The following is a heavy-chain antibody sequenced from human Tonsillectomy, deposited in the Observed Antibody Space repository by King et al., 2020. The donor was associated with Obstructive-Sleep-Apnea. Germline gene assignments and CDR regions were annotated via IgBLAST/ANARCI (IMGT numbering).Heavy chain of an antibody. V-gene: IGHV5-51*01. CDR1: GYSFSRYY. CDR3: ARDSNSGFLPFDS. J-gene: IGHJ4*02. Sequence: QLVQSGAEVKKPGESLKISCQASGYSFSRYYIGWVRQVPGKGLEWMGIIYPEDSETRYSPSFRGQVTISADKSNNTAYLQWTTLKASDTATYFCARDSNSGFLPFDSWGQGTLVTVSS. D-gene: IGHD3-3*01. CDR2: IYPEDSET.